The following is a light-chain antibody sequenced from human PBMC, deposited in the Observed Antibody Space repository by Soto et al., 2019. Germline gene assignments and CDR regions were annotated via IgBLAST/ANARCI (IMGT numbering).Light chain of an antibody. CDR2: LGS. Sequence: TVMTQSPLYMPVTPGEPASISCRSSQSLLHSNGYNYLDWYLQKPGQPPQLLIYLGSNRASGVPDRFSGSGSGTDFTLKISRVEAEDVGVYYCMQALQTPPPFGHGTKVDVK. J-gene: IGKJ1*01. V-gene: IGKV2-28*01. CDR1: QSLLHSNGYNY. CDR3: MQALQTPPP.